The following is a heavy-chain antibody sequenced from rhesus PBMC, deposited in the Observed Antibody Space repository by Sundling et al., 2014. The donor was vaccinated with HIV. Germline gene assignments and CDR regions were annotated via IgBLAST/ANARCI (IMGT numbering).Heavy chain of an antibody. CDR1: GFNFSNYA. D-gene: IGHD3-9*01. Sequence: EVQLVESGGGLVQPGGSLRLSCVVSGFNFSNYAMQWVRQAPGKGLEWISALGPGGDIYYADAAKDRFTISRDDAKNSLYLQMNSLRAEDTAVYYCASLYYEDDYGYFYTNDYWGRGSPGHRLL. J-gene: IGHJ4*01. CDR2: LGPGGDI. CDR3: ASLYYEDDYGYFYTNDY. V-gene: IGHV3-72*01.